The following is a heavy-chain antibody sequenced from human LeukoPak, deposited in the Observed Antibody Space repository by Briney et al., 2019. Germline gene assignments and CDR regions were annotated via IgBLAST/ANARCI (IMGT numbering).Heavy chain of an antibody. V-gene: IGHV4-39*01. J-gene: IGHJ6*03. CDR2: IYYSGST. Sequence: PSETLSLTCTVSGGSISSSSYYWGWIRQPPGKGLEWIGSIYYSGSTYYNPSLKCRVTISLDTSNNQFSLKLSSVTAADTAVYYCARQGCSGGSCYSAYYYMDVWGKGTTVTVSS. CDR3: ARQGCSGGSCYSAYYYMDV. D-gene: IGHD2-15*01. CDR1: GGSISSSSYY.